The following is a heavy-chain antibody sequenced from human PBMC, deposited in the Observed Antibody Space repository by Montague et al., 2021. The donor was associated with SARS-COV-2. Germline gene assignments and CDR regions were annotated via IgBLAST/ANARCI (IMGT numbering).Heavy chain of an antibody. D-gene: IGHD3-10*01. V-gene: IGHV3-74*01. CDR3: ASGSFLGVAPGDY. CDR2: INSDESST. CDR1: GFTFSSYW. J-gene: IGHJ4*02. Sequence: SLRLSCAASGFTFSSYWMHWVRQAPGKGLVWVSRINSDESSTSYADPVKGRFTISRDNAKNTLYLQMNSLRAEDTAVYYCASGSFLGVAPGDYWGQGTLVTVSS.